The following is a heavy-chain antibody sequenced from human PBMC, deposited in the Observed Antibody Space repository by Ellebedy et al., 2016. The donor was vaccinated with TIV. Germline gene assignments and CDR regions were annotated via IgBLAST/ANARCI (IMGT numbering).Heavy chain of an antibody. CDR2: INSDGIST. CDR1: GFTFSSYW. Sequence: GESLKISXAASGFTFSSYWMHWVRQAPGKGLVWVSTINSDGISTSYADSVKGRFTISRDNAKNTLYLQMNSLRAEDTAVYYCARDRGMVRDNFDYWGQGTLVTVSS. J-gene: IGHJ4*02. V-gene: IGHV3-74*01. CDR3: ARDRGMVRDNFDY. D-gene: IGHD3-10*01.